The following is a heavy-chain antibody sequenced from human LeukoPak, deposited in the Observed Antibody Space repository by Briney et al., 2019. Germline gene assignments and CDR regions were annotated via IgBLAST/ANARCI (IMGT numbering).Heavy chain of an antibody. CDR1: GWSFNGYY. V-gene: IGHV4-34*01. CDR3: ARGRAIVGATFGTDY. D-gene: IGHD1-26*01. J-gene: IGHJ4*02. CDR2: IHHSGSN. Sequence: SETLCLTCAGYGWSFNGYYLNWVRQAPGKGLEWVGEIHHSGSNNYNPSLKSRVTISVDTSKNQFSLKLSSVTAADTAVYYCARGRAIVGATFGTDYWGQGTLVTVSS.